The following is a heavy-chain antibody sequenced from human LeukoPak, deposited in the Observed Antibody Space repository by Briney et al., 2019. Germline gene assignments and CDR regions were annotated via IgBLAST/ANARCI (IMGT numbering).Heavy chain of an antibody. D-gene: IGHD6-13*01. CDR3: AKAVRGSSSLFDY. Sequence: PGRSLRLSCAASGFTFSSYGMHWVRQAPGKGLEWVAVISYDGSNKYYADSVKGRFTISRDNSKNTLYLQMNSLRAEDTAVYYCAKAVRGSSSLFDYWGQGTLVTVSS. V-gene: IGHV3-30*18. CDR2: ISYDGSNK. CDR1: GFTFSSYG. J-gene: IGHJ4*02.